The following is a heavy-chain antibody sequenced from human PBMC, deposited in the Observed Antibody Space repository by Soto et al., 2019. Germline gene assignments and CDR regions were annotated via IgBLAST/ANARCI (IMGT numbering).Heavy chain of an antibody. J-gene: IGHJ4*02. CDR1: GFTLSSYS. CDR3: ASAAVAGAVR. V-gene: IGHV3-48*01. CDR2: ISSSSSTI. D-gene: IGHD6-19*01. Sequence: EVQLVESGGGLVQPGGSLRLSCAASGFTLSSYSMNWVRQAPGKGLEWVSYISSSSSTIYYADSVKGRFTISRDNAKNSLYLQMHSLRAADTAVYYCASAAVAGAVRWGQGTMVTVSS.